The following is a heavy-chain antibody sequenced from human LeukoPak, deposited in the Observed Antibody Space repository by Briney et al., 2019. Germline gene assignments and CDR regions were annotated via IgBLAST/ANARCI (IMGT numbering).Heavy chain of an antibody. Sequence: ASVKVSCKASGGTFSSYAISWVRQAPGQGLEWMGGIIPIFGTANYAQKFQGRVTITADESTSTAYMELSSLRSEDTAVYYCARAAQSMVRGVIRFDYWGQGTLVTASS. CDR3: ARAAQSMVRGVIRFDY. J-gene: IGHJ4*02. D-gene: IGHD3-10*01. V-gene: IGHV1-69*13. CDR1: GGTFSSYA. CDR2: IIPIFGTA.